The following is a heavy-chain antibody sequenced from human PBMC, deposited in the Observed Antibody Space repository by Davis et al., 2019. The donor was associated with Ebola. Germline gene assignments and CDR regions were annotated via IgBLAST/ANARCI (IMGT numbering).Heavy chain of an antibody. CDR1: GYTFTGYY. CDR3: AALAGTVGKFDY. D-gene: IGHD1-14*01. Sequence: ASVKVSCKASGYTFTGYYMHWVRQAPGQGLEWMGWINPNSGGTNYAQKFQGRVTITRDMSTSTSYLDLTNLRSEDTAVYYCAALAGTVGKFDYWGQGTLVTVSS. V-gene: IGHV1-2*02. CDR2: INPNSGGT. J-gene: IGHJ4*01.